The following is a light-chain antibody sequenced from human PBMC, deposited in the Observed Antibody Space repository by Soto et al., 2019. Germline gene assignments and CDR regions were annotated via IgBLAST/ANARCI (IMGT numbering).Light chain of an antibody. CDR3: QQYDILPIT. Sequence: IRMTQPPSSLSASTGDRVTVTGRASQGINKYLAWYQQKPGKAAKLLIHDASILQTGVPSRFSGSRSWTDFTFTITSRQPEDIATYYCQQYDILPITFGGGTKVDIK. J-gene: IGKJ4*01. V-gene: IGKV1-33*01. CDR2: DAS. CDR1: QGINKY.